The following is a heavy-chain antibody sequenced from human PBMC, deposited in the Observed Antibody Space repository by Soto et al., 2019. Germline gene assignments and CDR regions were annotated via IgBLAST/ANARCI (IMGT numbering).Heavy chain of an antibody. V-gene: IGHV1-24*01. CDR1: GYTLTELS. CDR3: ATDQSRYYYGSGSYYNLYYYYGMDV. D-gene: IGHD3-10*01. J-gene: IGHJ6*02. Sequence: GASVKVSCKVSGYTLTELSMHWVRQAPGKGLGWMGGFDPEDGETIYAQKFQGRVTMTEDTSTDTAYMELSSLRSEDTAVYYCATDQSRYYYGSGSYYNLYYYYGMDVWGQGTTVTVSS. CDR2: FDPEDGET.